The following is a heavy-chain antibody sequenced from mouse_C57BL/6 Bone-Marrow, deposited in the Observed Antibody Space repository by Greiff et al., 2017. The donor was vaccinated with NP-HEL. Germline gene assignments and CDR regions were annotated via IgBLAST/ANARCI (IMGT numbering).Heavy chain of an antibody. CDR2: INPSTGGT. D-gene: IGHD1-1*01. Sequence: VQLKQSGPELVKPGASVKISCKASGYSFTGYYMNWVKQSPEKSLEWIGEINPSTGGTTYNQKFKAKATLTVDKSSSTAYMQLKSLTSEDSAVYYCARFSPYYGSPYYFDYWGQGTTLTVSS. J-gene: IGHJ2*01. CDR1: GYSFTGYY. V-gene: IGHV1-42*01. CDR3: ARFSPYYGSPYYFDY.